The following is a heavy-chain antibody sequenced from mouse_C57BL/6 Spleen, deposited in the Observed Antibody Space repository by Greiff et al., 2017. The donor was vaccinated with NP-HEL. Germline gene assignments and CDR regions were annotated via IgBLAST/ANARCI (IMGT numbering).Heavy chain of an antibody. CDR1: GFNIKNTY. CDR2: IDPANGNT. D-gene: IGHD3-2*02. Sequence: VQLQQSVAELVRPGASVKLSCTASGFNIKNTYMHWVKQRPEQGLEWIGRIDPANGNTKYAPKFQGKATLTADTSSNTAYLQLSSLTSEDTSIDYCALDSAGYVDYAMDYWGQGTSVTVSS. J-gene: IGHJ4*01. V-gene: IGHV14-3*01. CDR3: ALDSAGYVDYAMDY.